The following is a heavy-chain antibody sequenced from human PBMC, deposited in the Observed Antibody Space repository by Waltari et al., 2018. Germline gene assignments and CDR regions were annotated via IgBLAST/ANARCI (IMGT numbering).Heavy chain of an antibody. J-gene: IGHJ6*02. Sequence: GFTFSSYAMHWVRQAPGKGLEWVAVISYDGSNKYYADSVKGRFTISRDNSKNTLYLQMNSLRAEETAVYYCARETWGGDGYNYGYYYYYGMDVWGQGTTVTVSS. D-gene: IGHD5-12*01. CDR1: GFTFSSYA. CDR2: ISYDGSNK. V-gene: IGHV3-30-3*01. CDR3: ARETWGGDGYNYGYYYYYGMDV.